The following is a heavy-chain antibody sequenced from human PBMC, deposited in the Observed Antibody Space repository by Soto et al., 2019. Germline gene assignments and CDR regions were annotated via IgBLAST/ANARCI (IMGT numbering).Heavy chain of an antibody. Sequence: QVQLQESGPGLVKPSETLSLTCTVSGGSISSYYWSWIRQPPGKGLEWIGYIYYSGSTNYNPSLTPQVTISVDTSKTQFALKRCSVTAADTAVYYCATGYSGYVPEPENNWFYPRGQGTLVTFSS. J-gene: IGHJ5*02. CDR1: GGSISSYY. D-gene: IGHD5-12*01. CDR2: IYYSGST. V-gene: IGHV4-59*01. CDR3: ATGYSGYVPEPENNWFYP.